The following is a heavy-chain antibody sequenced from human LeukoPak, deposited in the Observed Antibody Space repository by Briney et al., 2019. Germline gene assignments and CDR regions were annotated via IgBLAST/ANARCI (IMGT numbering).Heavy chain of an antibody. CDR3: ARGRDTTLPDAFDI. CDR1: GGXFSGYY. V-gene: IGHV4-34*01. D-gene: IGHD5-18*01. Sequence: SETLSLTCAVYGGXFSGYYWSWIRQPPGKGLEWIGEINHSGSTNYNPSLKSRVTISVDTSKNQFSLKLSSVTAADTAVYYCARGRDTTLPDAFDIWGQGTMVTVSS. CDR2: INHSGST. J-gene: IGHJ3*02.